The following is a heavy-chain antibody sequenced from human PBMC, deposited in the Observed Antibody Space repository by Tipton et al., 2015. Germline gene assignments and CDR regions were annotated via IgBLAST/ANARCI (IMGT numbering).Heavy chain of an antibody. J-gene: IGHJ4*02. V-gene: IGHV1-18*01. CDR1: GYTFTSYG. CDR2: ISAYNADT. Sequence: QLAQSGPEVKKPGASVKVSCKASGYTFTSYGISWVRQAPGQGLEWMGWISAYNADTSYVQKLQGRVTMTTDTSTSTAYMELRSLRSDDTAFYFCARENSIWYPYCDHWGQGTLVTVAS. D-gene: IGHD6-13*01. CDR3: ARENSIWYPYCDH.